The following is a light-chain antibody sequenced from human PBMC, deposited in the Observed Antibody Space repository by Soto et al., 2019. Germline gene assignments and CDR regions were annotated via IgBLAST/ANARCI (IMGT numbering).Light chain of an antibody. J-gene: IGKJ1*01. CDR2: KAS. Sequence: DIQMPQSPSTLSASVGDRVTITCRASHNIVNWLAWYQQKPGKAPNLLIYKASSLESGVPSRFSASGSGTEFTLTIDRLQPDDFSTYYCQQYNDYPWTFGQGTREEIK. CDR3: QQYNDYPWT. V-gene: IGKV1-5*03. CDR1: HNIVNW.